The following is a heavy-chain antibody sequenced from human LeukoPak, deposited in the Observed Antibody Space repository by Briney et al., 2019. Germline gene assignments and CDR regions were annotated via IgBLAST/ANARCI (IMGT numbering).Heavy chain of an antibody. CDR1: GLTFSSYG. Sequence: GGSLRLSCAASGLTFSSYGMSWVRQAPGKGLEWVSGISGSGGSTYYADSVKGRFTISRDNSENTVYLHMSSLRAGDTAVYFCAKDDAWLQFNDWGQGTLVTVSS. J-gene: IGHJ4*02. V-gene: IGHV3-23*01. CDR3: AKDDAWLQFND. CDR2: ISGSGGST. D-gene: IGHD5-24*01.